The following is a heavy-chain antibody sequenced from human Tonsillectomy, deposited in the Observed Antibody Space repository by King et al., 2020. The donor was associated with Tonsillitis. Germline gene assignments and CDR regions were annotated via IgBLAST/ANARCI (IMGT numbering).Heavy chain of an antibody. CDR2: ISYGGSNK. Sequence: QVQLVESGGGVVQPGRSLRLSCAASGFTFSSYAMHWVRQAPGRGLEGVAVISYGGSNKYYADSVKGRFTISRDNSKNTLYLQMNSLRAEDTAVYYCARDAAIVVVIAATGDFDYWGQGTLVTVSS. J-gene: IGHJ4*02. D-gene: IGHD2-15*01. CDR3: ARDAAIVVVIAATGDFDY. CDR1: GFTFSSYA. V-gene: IGHV3-30-3*01.